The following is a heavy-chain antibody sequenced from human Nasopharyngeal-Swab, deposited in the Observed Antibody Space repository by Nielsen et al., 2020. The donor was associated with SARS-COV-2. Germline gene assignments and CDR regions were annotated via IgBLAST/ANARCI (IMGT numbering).Heavy chain of an antibody. CDR2: VYPGNSEI. D-gene: IGHD5-24*01. Sequence: GESLKISCMASGYSFVNHWIGWVRQRPGKGLEWMGMVYPGNSEIAYSPSFQGQITISADKSINTAYLQWRSLRASDTAVYFCARRAARDGYNYEVDPWGQGTLVTVS. CDR1: GYSFVNHW. V-gene: IGHV5-51*01. J-gene: IGHJ5*02. CDR3: ARRAARDGYNYEVDP.